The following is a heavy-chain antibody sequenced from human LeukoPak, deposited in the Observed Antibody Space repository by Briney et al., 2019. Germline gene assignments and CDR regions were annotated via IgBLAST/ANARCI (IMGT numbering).Heavy chain of an antibody. J-gene: IGHJ4*02. D-gene: IGHD4-17*01. Sequence: NPGGSLRLSCAASGFTFSSYSMNRVRQAPGKGLEWVSSISSSSSYIYYADSVKGRFTISRDNAKNSLYLQMNSLRAEDTAVYYCARDSHDYGDYVSFDYWGQGTLVTVSS. CDR3: ARDSHDYGDYVSFDY. CDR2: ISSSSSYI. V-gene: IGHV3-21*01. CDR1: GFTFSSYS.